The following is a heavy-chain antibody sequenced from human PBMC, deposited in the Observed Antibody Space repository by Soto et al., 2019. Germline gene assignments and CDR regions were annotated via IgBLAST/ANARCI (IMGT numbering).Heavy chain of an antibody. D-gene: IGHD3-22*01. V-gene: IGHV3-20*04. CDR3: ARDLEYYDSSGYVY. CDR2: INWNGGST. CDR1: GFTFDDYG. J-gene: IGHJ4*02. Sequence: EVQLVESGGGVVRPGGSLRLSCAASGFTFDDYGMSWVRQAPGKGLEWVSGINWNGGSTGYADSVKGRFTIFRANAKNSLCLQMNSLRAVFTALYYCARDLEYYDSSGYVYWGQGTLVTVSS.